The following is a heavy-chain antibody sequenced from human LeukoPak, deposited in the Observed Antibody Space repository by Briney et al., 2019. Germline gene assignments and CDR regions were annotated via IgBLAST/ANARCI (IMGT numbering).Heavy chain of an antibody. J-gene: IGHJ4*02. Sequence: PGGSLRLSWAASGFTFGTHAMTWFRQAPGKGLDWVSGMSSRGDTSYYANSVKGRYTISRDNSKNTLFLQMNSMRAEDTAVYYCAKLAGIRGWFVYYFDYWGQGTLVTVS. CDR2: MSSRGDTS. D-gene: IGHD6-19*01. CDR3: AKLAGIRGWFVYYFDY. V-gene: IGHV3-23*01. CDR1: GFTFGTHA.